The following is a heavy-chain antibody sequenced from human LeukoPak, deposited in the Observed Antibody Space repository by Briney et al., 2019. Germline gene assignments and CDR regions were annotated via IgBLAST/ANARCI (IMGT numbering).Heavy chain of an antibody. CDR3: SKDFTVTTVGYFHY. V-gene: IGHV3-23*01. D-gene: IGHD4-17*01. J-gene: IGHJ1*01. Sequence: GGSLRLSCAASGFTFSTYAMSWVRQAPGKGLEWVSSIRSGGNTYYADSVKGRFTISRDNSKNTLFLQLNSLRAEDTAVYSCSKDFTVTTVGYFHYWGQGTLVTVSS. CDR1: GFTFSTYA. CDR2: IRSGGNT.